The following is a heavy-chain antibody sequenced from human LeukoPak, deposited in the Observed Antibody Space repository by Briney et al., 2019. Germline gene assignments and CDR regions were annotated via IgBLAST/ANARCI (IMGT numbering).Heavy chain of an antibody. Sequence: GGSLRLSCAASGFTFSSYWMHWVRQAPGKGRVWVSRINSEGSSTIYADSVKGGFTISRDNAKKRLYMEMDSLRAEATAVYYCARLYYGSGSFDYWGQGTLVTVSS. J-gene: IGHJ4*02. D-gene: IGHD3-10*01. CDR3: ARLYYGSGSFDY. CDR1: GFTFSSYW. V-gene: IGHV3-74*01. CDR2: INSEGSST.